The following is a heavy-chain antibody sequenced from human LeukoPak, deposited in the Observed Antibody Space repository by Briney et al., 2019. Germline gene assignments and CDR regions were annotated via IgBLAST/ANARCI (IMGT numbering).Heavy chain of an antibody. Sequence: SETLSLTCTVSGGSISSGGYYWSWIRQHPGKGLEWIGYIYYSGSTYYNPSLKSRVTISVDTSKNQFSLKLSSVTAADTAVYYCARSGQNYYDRRVYDWFDPWGQGTLVTVSS. J-gene: IGHJ5*02. CDR2: IYYSGST. CDR3: ARSGQNYYDRRVYDWFDP. V-gene: IGHV4-31*03. CDR1: GGSISSGGYY. D-gene: IGHD3-22*01.